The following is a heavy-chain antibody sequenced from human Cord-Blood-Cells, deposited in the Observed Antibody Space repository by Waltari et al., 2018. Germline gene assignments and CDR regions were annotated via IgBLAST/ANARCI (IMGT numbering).Heavy chain of an antibody. V-gene: IGHV3-30*18. CDR2: ISYDGSNK. J-gene: IGHJ4*02. Sequence: QVQLVESGGGVVQPGRSLRLPCAASGFTFSSYGMHWVRQAPCKGLEWVAVISYDGSNKYYADAVKGRFTISRDNSKNTLYLQMNSLRAEDTAVYYCAKDTSGWGGYWGQGTLVTVSS. CDR1: GFTFSSYG. CDR3: AKDTSGWGGY. D-gene: IGHD6-19*01.